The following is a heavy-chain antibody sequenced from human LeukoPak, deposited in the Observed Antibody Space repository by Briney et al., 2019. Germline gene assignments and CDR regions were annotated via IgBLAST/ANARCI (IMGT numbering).Heavy chain of an antibody. CDR2: ISSNGGST. CDR3: VVSYLYAFDI. CDR1: GFTFSSYA. Sequence: QTGGSLRLSCSASGFTFSSYAMHWVRQAPGKGLEYVSAISSNGGSTYHADSVKGRFTISRDNYKNTLNLQMSSLRAEDTAVYYCVVSYLYAFDIWGQGTMVTVSS. J-gene: IGHJ3*02. D-gene: IGHD5-18*01. V-gene: IGHV3-64D*09.